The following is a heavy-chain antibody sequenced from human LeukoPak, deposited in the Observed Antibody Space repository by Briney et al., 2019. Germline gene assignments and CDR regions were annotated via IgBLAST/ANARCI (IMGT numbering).Heavy chain of an antibody. CDR3: VRDISGYYFDY. CDR1: EFTFSSYW. D-gene: IGHD3-22*01. V-gene: IGHV3-74*01. CDR2: IDSDGSDS. J-gene: IGHJ4*02. Sequence: GGSLRLSCAASEFTFSSYWMHWVRQAPGKGLVWVSRIDSDGSDSIYADSLKGRFTISRDNAKNSLYLQMNSLRAEDTALYYCVRDISGYYFDYWGQGTLVTVSS.